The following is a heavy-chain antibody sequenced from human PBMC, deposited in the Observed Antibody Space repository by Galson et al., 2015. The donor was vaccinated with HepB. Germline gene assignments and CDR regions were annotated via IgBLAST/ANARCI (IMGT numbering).Heavy chain of an antibody. CDR3: AREEIVVVPAASRRASELNWFDP. D-gene: IGHD2-2*01. CDR1: GYTFTNYA. CDR2: INAGNGDT. V-gene: IGHV1-3*01. Sequence: SCAASGYTFTNYAIHWVRQAPGQRLEWMGRINAGNGDTKYSQKFQDRVTITRDTSATTAYMELSSLRSEDTAVYYCAREEIVVVPAASRRASELNWFDPWGQGTLVTVSS. J-gene: IGHJ5*02.